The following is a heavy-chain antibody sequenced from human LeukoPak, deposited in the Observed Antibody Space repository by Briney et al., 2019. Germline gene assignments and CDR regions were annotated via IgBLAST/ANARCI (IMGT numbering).Heavy chain of an antibody. CDR3: ARDSVHYYDSSGYYLD. V-gene: IGHV1-18*01. J-gene: IGHJ4*02. Sequence: ASVKVPCKASGYTFTSYGISWVRQAPGQGLEWMGWISAYNCNTTYAQKLQGRVTMTTDPSTSTAYMELRSLRSDDTAVYYCARDSVHYYDSSGYYLDWGQGTLVTVSS. D-gene: IGHD3-22*01. CDR1: GYTFTSYG. CDR2: ISAYNCNT.